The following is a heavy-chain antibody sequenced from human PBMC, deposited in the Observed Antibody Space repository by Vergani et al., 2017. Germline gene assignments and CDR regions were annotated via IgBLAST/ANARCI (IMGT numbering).Heavy chain of an antibody. CDR2: VNPNSGRT. D-gene: IGHD2-15*01. CDR1: GYTFTGYF. CDR3: TRGRMTVDY. V-gene: IGHV1-2*02. J-gene: IGHJ4*02. Sequence: QVQLVQSGAEVKKPGASVKVSCKASGYTFTGYFIHWVRQAPGQGLEWMGRVNPNSGRTNYAQNFQGRVTWTRDTSISTTYMERSRLRSDDTAVYYCTRGRMTVDYWGQGTLVTVSS.